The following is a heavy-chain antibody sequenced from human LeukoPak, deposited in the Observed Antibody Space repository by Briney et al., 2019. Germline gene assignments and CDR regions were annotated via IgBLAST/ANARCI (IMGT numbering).Heavy chain of an antibody. CDR3: ASSSPLYYDFWSGYLNAFEI. J-gene: IGHJ3*02. CDR1: GGSFSSGSYY. V-gene: IGHV4-61*01. CDR2: NYYSGST. Sequence: PSETLSLTCTVSGGSFSSGSYYWSWIRQPPGKGLEWIGYNYYSGSTNYNPSLKSRVTISVDTSKNQFSLKLSSVTAADTAVYYCASSSPLYYDFWSGYLNAFEIWGQGTMVTVSS. D-gene: IGHD3-3*01.